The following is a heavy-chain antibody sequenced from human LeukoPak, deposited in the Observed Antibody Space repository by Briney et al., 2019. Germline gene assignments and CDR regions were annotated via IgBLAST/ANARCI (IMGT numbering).Heavy chain of an antibody. J-gene: IGHJ4*02. CDR3: AKESVRDYYDSSGYYPLDY. Sequence: PGGSLRLSCAASEFTFSNFAMSWVRQAPGKGLEWVSTISGSGDNTYYADSVKGRFTISRDNSKNTLYLQMNSLRAEDTAVYYCAKESVRDYYDSSGYYPLDYWGREPWSPSPQ. D-gene: IGHD3-22*01. CDR1: EFTFSNFA. V-gene: IGHV3-23*01. CDR2: ISGSGDNT.